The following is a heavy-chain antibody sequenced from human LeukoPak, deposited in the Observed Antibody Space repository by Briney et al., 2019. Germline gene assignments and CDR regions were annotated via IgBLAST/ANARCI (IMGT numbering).Heavy chain of an antibody. J-gene: IGHJ4*02. CDR1: GGSISYTNYY. Sequence: PSETLSLTCTVSGGSISYTNYYWGWIRQPPGKGLEWIGTIFYTGTYYNPSLKSRATLSVDTSKDQFSLTLSSVTAADTAVYYCARLYSGSYYFDYWGQGILVTVSS. V-gene: IGHV4-39*01. D-gene: IGHD1-26*01. CDR3: ARLYSGSYYFDY. CDR2: IFYTGT.